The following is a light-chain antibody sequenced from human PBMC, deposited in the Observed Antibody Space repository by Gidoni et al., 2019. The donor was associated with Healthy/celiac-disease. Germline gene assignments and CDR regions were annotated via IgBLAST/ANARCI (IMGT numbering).Light chain of an antibody. V-gene: IGKV1-5*03. CDR3: QQYNSYSPWT. CDR1: QSISSW. CDR2: KAS. J-gene: IGKJ1*01. Sequence: DIQMTQSTSTLSASVGDSVTITGRASQSISSWLAWYQQKPGKAPKLLIYKASSFESVVPARFSGSGSGTEFTLTISSLQPDDFATYYCQQYNSYSPWTFGQGTKVEIK.